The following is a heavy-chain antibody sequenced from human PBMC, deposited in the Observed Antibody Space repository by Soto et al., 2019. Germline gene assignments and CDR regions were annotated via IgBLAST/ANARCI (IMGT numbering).Heavy chain of an antibody. J-gene: IGHJ4*02. CDR2: IRSKANSYAT. V-gene: IGHV3-73*01. Sequence: EVQLVESGGGLVQPGGSLKLSCAASGFTFSGSAMHWVRQASGKGLEWVGRIRSKANSYATAYAASVKGRFTISRDDSKNTAYLQMNSLKTEDTAVYYCTRAEEMATPAGWGQGTLVTVSS. D-gene: IGHD5-12*01. CDR1: GFTFSGSA. CDR3: TRAEEMATPAG.